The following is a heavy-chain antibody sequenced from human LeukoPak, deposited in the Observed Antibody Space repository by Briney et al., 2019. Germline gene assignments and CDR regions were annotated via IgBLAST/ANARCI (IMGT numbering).Heavy chain of an antibody. CDR2: ISGSGGST. D-gene: IGHD3-16*01. CDR3: AKISYDYIWGSYRYMDV. Sequence: LPGGSLRLSCAASGFTFSSYAMSWVRRAPGKGLEWVSAISGSGGSTYYADSVRGRFTISRDNSKNTLYLQMNSLRAEDTAVYYCAKISYDYIWGSYRYMDVWGKGTTVTVSS. V-gene: IGHV3-23*01. CDR1: GFTFSSYA. J-gene: IGHJ6*03.